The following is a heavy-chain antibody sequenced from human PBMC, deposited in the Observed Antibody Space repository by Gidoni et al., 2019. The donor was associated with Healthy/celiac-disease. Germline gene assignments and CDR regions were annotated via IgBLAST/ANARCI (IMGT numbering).Heavy chain of an antibody. CDR2: IYYSGST. CDR3: ARHPGCSGGSCSPTHFDY. CDR1: GGSLSSSSYY. Sequence: QLQLQESGPGLVKPSETLSLTCTVSGGSLSSSSYYWGWIRQPPGKGLEWIGSIYYSGSTYYNPSLKSRVTISVDTSKNQFSLKLSSVTAADTAVYYCARHPGCSGGSCSPTHFDYWGQGTLVTVSS. D-gene: IGHD2-15*01. V-gene: IGHV4-39*01. J-gene: IGHJ4*02.